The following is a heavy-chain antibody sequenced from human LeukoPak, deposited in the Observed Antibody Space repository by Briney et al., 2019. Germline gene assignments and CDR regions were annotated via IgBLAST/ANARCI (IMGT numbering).Heavy chain of an antibody. J-gene: IGHJ4*02. CDR1: GYTFIDYY. D-gene: IGHD3-22*01. Sequence: ASVKVSCKASGYTFIDYYMHWVRQAPGQGLEWMGWIDPNSGATDYAQKFQGRVTMSRDTSISTAFMELSRLRSDDTAVYYCATIPGYYDSSGYSEAIDFWGQGTLVTVSS. V-gene: IGHV1-2*02. CDR2: IDPNSGAT. CDR3: ATIPGYYDSSGYSEAIDF.